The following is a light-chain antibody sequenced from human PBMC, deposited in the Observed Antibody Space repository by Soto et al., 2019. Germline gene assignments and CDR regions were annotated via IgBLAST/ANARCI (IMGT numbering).Light chain of an antibody. J-gene: IGKJ3*01. CDR1: QNVNKY. V-gene: IGKV3-11*01. CDR2: DAS. CDR3: QQRGTF. Sequence: EIVLTQSPATLSLSPGARATLSCRASQNVNKYLAWYQQKPGQAPRLRIYDASNTATGIPARFSGRGSGTDFTLTISSLEPEDFAVYYCQQRGTFVGPGTKVDI.